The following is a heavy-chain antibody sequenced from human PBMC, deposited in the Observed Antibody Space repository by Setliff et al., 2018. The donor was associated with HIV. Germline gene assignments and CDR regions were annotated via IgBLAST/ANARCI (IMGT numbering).Heavy chain of an antibody. CDR1: GGTFSNYA. CDR2: TIPIFGSI. J-gene: IGHJ6*02. D-gene: IGHD1-7*01. V-gene: IGHV1-69*05. CDR3: ARVPNQELYFYGMDV. Sequence: SVKVSCKASGGTFSNYAISWVRQAPGQGLEWMGGTIPIFGSINYAQKFQGRVTITTDESTSTAYMELSSLRSEDTAVYYCARVPNQELYFYGMDVWGQGTTVTVS.